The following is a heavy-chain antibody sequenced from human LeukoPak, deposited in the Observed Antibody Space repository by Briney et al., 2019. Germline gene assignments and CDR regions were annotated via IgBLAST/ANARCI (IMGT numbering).Heavy chain of an antibody. D-gene: IGHD3-10*01. CDR1: GLTFSNYA. CDR2: ISSGGTYE. J-gene: IGHJ4*02. V-gene: IGHV3-30*01. CDR3: ARDSTYYYDSGSSGPHYFDN. Sequence: GESLRLSCAASGLTFSNYAMHWVRQAPGKGLEWVSLISSGGTYEYYADSVKGRFTISRDNSKNTLYLQLNSLRAEDTAVYYCARDSTYYYDSGSSGPHYFDNWGQGTLVTVSS.